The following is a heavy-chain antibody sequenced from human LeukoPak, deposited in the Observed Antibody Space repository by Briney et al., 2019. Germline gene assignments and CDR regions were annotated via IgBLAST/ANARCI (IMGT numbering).Heavy chain of an antibody. J-gene: IGHJ4*02. CDR2: ISSSGSTI. Sequence: GGSLRLSCAASGFTFSSYEMNWVRQAPGKGLEWVSYISSSGSTIYYADSVKGRFTISRDNAKNSLYLQMNSLRAEDTAVYYCARVGDYYDVYYFDYWGQGTLVTVSS. V-gene: IGHV3-48*03. D-gene: IGHD3-22*01. CDR1: GFTFSSYE. CDR3: ARVGDYYDVYYFDY.